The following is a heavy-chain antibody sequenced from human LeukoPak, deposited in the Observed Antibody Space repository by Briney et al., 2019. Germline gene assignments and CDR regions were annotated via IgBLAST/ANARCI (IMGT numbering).Heavy chain of an antibody. CDR3: ATVANSGSYFGYYFDY. CDR2: IYHSGST. Sequence: SETLSLTCTVSGGSISSYYWSWIRQPPGKGLEWIGSIYHSGSTYHNPSLKSRVTISVDTSKNQFSLKLSSVTAADTAVYYCATVANSGSYFGYYFDYWGQGTLVTVSS. J-gene: IGHJ4*02. D-gene: IGHD1-26*01. CDR1: GGSISSYY. V-gene: IGHV4-59*04.